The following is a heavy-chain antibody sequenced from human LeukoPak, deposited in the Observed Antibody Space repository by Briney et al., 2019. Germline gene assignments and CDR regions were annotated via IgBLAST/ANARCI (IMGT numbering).Heavy chain of an antibody. V-gene: IGHV3-64D*06. CDR1: GFTFSIYA. CDR3: VKTMVTFGGIIRADAFDI. CDR2: INNNGGTT. Sequence: GGSLRLSCSASGFTFSIYAMHWVRQAPGKGLEYLSGINNNGGTTNYADSVKGRFTISRDNFKNTLYLQMSSLRPEDTAVYYCVKTMVTFGGIIRADAFDIWGQGTTVTVSS. J-gene: IGHJ3*02. D-gene: IGHD3-16*01.